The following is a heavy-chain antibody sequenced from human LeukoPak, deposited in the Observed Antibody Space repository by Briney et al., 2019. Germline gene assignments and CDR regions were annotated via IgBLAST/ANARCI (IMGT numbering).Heavy chain of an antibody. CDR3: ARNLDRRSGYYPES. D-gene: IGHD3-3*01. CDR2: IYYSGST. CDR1: GGSTSSYY. V-gene: IGHV4-59*01. Sequence: PSETLSLTCTVSGGSTSSYYWSWVRQPPGKGREWIGYIYYSGSTNYNPSLKSRVTISVDTSKNQFSLKLSSVTAADTAVYYCARNLDRRSGYYPESWGQGTLVTVSS. J-gene: IGHJ5*02.